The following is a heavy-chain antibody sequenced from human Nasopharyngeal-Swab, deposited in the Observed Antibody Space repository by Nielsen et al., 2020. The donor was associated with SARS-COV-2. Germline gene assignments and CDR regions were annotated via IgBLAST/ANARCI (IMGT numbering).Heavy chain of an antibody. D-gene: IGHD3-22*01. V-gene: IGHV3-64*04. CDR1: GFTFSSYA. J-gene: IGHJ5*02. Sequence: GGSLRLSCSASGFTFSSYAMHWVRQAPGKGLEYVSAISSNGGSTYYADSVKGRFTISRDNSKNTLYLQMNSLRAEDTAVYYCARGTYYYDSPVLINWFDPWGQGTPVTVSS. CDR3: ARGTYYYDSPVLINWFDP. CDR2: ISSNGGST.